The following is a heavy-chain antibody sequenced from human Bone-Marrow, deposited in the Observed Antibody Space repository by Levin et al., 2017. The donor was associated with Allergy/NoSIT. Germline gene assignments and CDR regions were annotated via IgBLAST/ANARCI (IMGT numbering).Heavy chain of an antibody. V-gene: IGHV3-21*01. J-gene: IGHJ4*02. CDR3: ARDGTFPGPSRQEFFDY. Sequence: PGGSLRLSCAASGFTFSTYSMNWVRQTPGKGLEWVSSITSSGDSKFYAESVKGRFTISRDNANNSVYLQMNSLGAEDTAVYYCARDGTFPGPSRQEFFDYWGQGTLVTVSS. CDR1: GFTFSTYS. D-gene: IGHD1-14*01. CDR2: ITSSGDSK.